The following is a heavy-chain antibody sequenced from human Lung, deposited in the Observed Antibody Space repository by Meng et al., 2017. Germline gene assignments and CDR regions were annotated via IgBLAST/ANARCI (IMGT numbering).Heavy chain of an antibody. D-gene: IGHD3-10*01. CDR2: ISAYNGNT. J-gene: IGHJ4*02. CDR1: GYTFTTYG. V-gene: IGHV1-18*01. CDR3: VSERGGGSFDY. Sequence: QVQVVQSGAEVKEPGASVKVSCKASGYTFTTYGLSWVRQAPGQGLEWMGWISAYNGNTKYAQKAQGRVTMTRDTSTTTAYMELRNLRSDDTAVYYCVSERGGGSFDYWGQGTLVTVSS.